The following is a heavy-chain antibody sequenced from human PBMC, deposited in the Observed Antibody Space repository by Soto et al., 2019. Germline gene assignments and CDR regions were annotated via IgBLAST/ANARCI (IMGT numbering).Heavy chain of an antibody. CDR3: AKQQASINTFDY. CDR1: GFTFSNYA. CDR2: ISGNGGST. J-gene: IGHJ4*02. V-gene: IGHV3-23*01. Sequence: VQLLDSGGGLVQPGGSLRLSCAASGFTFSNYAMSWVRQAPGKGLEWVSTISGNGGSTYYADSVKGRFTISRDNFNNMLFLQINSLRDDDSAVYFCAKQQASINTFDYWGQGTPVTVSS.